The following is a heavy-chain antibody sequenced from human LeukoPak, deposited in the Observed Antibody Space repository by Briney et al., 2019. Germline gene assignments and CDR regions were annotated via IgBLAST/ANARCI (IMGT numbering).Heavy chain of an antibody. CDR2: ISSGGST. D-gene: IGHD2-15*01. CDR3: ARYCSGSSCYSGFDY. Sequence: GGSLRLSCAASGFTFSSYAMSWVRRAPGKGLEWVSTISSGGSTYYAGSVKGRFTISRDNSKNTLYLQMNSLRAEDTALYYCARYCSGSSCYSGFDYWGQGTLVTVSS. V-gene: IGHV3-23*01. CDR1: GFTFSSYA. J-gene: IGHJ4*02.